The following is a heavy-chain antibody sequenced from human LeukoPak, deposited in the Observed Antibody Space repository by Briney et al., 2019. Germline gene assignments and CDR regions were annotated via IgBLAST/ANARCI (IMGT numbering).Heavy chain of an antibody. V-gene: IGHV3-66*01. CDR2: IYSGGST. CDR3: ARDRYLNWFDP. D-gene: IGHD1-1*01. CDR1: GFTFSSYA. J-gene: IGHJ5*02. Sequence: GGSLRLSCAASGFTFSSYAMSWVRQAPGKGLEWVSVIYSGGSTYYADSVKGRFTISRDNSKNTLCLQMNSLRAEDTAVYYCARDRYLNWFDPWGQGTLVTVSS.